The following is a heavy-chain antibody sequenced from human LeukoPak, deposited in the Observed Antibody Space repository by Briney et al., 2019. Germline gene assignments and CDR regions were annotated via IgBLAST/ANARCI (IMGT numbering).Heavy chain of an antibody. J-gene: IGHJ4*02. CDR1: GFTFSTYA. CDR2: ISYDGSNK. CDR3: ARDGTYSDFWSAYYVPYYFDY. V-gene: IGHV3-30-3*01. D-gene: IGHD3-3*01. Sequence: GRSLRLSCAASGFTFSTYAMHWVRQAPGKGLEWVAVISYDGSNKYYADSVKGRFTISRDNSKNTLYLQMNSLRAEDTAVYYCARDGTYSDFWSAYYVPYYFDYWGQGTLVTVSS.